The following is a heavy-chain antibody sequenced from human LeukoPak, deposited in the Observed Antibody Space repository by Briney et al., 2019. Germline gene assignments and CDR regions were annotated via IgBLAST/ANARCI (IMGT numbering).Heavy chain of an antibody. J-gene: IGHJ4*02. CDR1: GYTFTGYY. CDR3: ARALMPPSIVVVPATMPGNDY. D-gene: IGHD2-2*01. V-gene: IGHV1-2*02. CDR2: INPNSGGT. Sequence: ASVKVSCKASGYTFTGYYMHWVRQAPGQGLEWMGWINPNSGGTNYAQKFQGRVTMTRDTSISTAYMELSRLRSDDTAVYYCARALMPPSIVVVPATMPGNDYWGQGTLVTVSS.